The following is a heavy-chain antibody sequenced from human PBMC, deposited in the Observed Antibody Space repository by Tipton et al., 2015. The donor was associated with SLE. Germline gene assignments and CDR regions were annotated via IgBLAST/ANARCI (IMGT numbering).Heavy chain of an antibody. CDR3: ARDQQPHVRYYYGMDV. D-gene: IGHD6-13*01. CDR1: GGSISSSSYY. J-gene: IGHJ6*02. V-gene: IGHV4-39*07. CDR2: IYYSGST. Sequence: TLSLTCTVSGGSISSSSYYWGWIRQPPGKGLEWIGSIYYSGSTYYNPSLKSRVTISVDTSKNQFSLKLSSVTAADTAVYYCARDQQPHVRYYYGMDVWGQGTTVTVSS.